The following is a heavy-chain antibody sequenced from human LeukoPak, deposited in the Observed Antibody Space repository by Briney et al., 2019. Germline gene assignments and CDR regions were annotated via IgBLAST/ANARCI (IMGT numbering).Heavy chain of an antibody. CDR2: IRYDGSNK. J-gene: IGHJ5*02. CDR3: AKDRGQQVYSYGSNWFDP. V-gene: IGHV3-30*02. D-gene: IGHD5-18*01. CDR1: GFTFSTYG. Sequence: GGSLRLSCAASGFTFSTYGVHWVRQAPGKGLHWVAFIRYDGSNKYYADSVKGRFTISRDNSKNTLYLQINSLRAEDTAVYYCAKDRGQQVYSYGSNWFDPWGQGTLVTVSS.